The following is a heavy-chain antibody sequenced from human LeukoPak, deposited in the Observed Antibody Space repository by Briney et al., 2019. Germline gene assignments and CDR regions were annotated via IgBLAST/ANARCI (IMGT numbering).Heavy chain of an antibody. CDR1: GGSMTSYS. V-gene: IGHV4-59*01. CDR3: ARSPLAAAGTHVSDS. CDR2: IHYSGST. D-gene: IGHD6-13*01. J-gene: IGHJ4*02. Sequence: SETLSLTCTLSGGSMTSYSWVWIRQPPGKGLEWIGYIHYSGSTNYNPSLKSRVTISVDTSKNQFSLTLSSVTAADTDVYYCARSPLAAAGTHVSDSWGQGTLVTVSS.